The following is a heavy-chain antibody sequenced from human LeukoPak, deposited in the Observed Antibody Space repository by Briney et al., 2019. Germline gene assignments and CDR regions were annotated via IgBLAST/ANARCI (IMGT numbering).Heavy chain of an antibody. Sequence: SQTLSLTCTVSGGSISSGDYYWSWIRQPPGKGLEWIGYIYYSGSTYYNPSLKSRVTISVDTSKNQFSLKLSSVTAADTAVYYCARGRRLRYFDWLLPTEEWDYWVQGTLVTVSS. CDR2: IYYSGST. CDR1: GGSISSGDYY. J-gene: IGHJ4*02. D-gene: IGHD3-9*01. V-gene: IGHV4-30-4*08. CDR3: ARGRRLRYFDWLLPTEEWDY.